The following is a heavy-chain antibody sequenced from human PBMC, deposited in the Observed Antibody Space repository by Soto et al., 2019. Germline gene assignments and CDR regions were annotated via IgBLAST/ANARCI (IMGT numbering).Heavy chain of an antibody. J-gene: IGHJ6*02. Sequence: QVQLVQSGAEVKKPGASVKVSCKASGYTFTSYDINWVRQATGQGLEWMGWMNPNSGNTVYAQKFHGRVTMTWNTSISTAYMELSRLRSEDTAVYYCASNYYSYYGMDVWGQGTTVTVSS. CDR3: ASNYYSYYGMDV. CDR2: MNPNSGNT. CDR1: GYTFTSYD. D-gene: IGHD3-22*01. V-gene: IGHV1-8*01.